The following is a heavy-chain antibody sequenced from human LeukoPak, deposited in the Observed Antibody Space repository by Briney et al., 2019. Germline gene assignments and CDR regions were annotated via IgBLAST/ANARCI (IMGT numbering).Heavy chain of an antibody. J-gene: IGHJ4*02. Sequence: GGSLRLSCAASGFSISSDYMSWVRQAPGKGLEWVSVIYSGGSTCYADSVKGRFTISRDNPKNTLHLQMNSLGAEDTAVYFCAREGPNYFDYWGQGTLVAVSS. CDR1: GFSISSDY. V-gene: IGHV3-53*01. CDR3: AREGPNYFDY. CDR2: IYSGGST.